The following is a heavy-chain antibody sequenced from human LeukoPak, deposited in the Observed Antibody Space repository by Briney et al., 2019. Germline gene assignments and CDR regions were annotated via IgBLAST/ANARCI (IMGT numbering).Heavy chain of an antibody. J-gene: IGHJ3*02. D-gene: IGHD1-26*01. CDR3: AKCSGSYSLDAFDI. CDR2: ISYDGSNK. CDR1: GFIFSNYW. V-gene: IGHV3-30*18. Sequence: PGGSLRLSCAASGFIFSNYWMSWVRQAPGKGLEWVAVISYDGSNKYYADSVKGRFTISRDNSKNTLYLQMNSLRAEDTAVYYCAKCSGSYSLDAFDIWGQGTMVTVSS.